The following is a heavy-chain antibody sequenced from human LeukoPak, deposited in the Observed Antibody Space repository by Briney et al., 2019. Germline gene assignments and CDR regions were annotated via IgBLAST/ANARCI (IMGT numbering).Heavy chain of an antibody. J-gene: IGHJ6*02. CDR1: DGSISSYY. CDR3: ARSIVVSVNYFYYGMDV. Sequence: SETLSLTCTVSDGSISSYYWNWIRQPPGKGLEWIGYIYYSGSTNYNPSLKSRVTISVDTSKNQLSLKLSSVTAADTAVYYCARSIVVSVNYFYYGMDVWGQGTTVTVSS. V-gene: IGHV4-59*08. D-gene: IGHD3-22*01. CDR2: IYYSGST.